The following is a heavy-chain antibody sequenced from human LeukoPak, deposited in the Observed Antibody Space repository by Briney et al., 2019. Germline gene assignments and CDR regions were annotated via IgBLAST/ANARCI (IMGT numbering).Heavy chain of an antibody. V-gene: IGHV4-30-4*01. CDR2: IYYSGST. D-gene: IGHD3-10*01. J-gene: IGHJ6*02. Sequence: SQTLSLTCTVSGGSISSGDYYWSWIRQPPGKGPEWIGYIYYSGSTYYNPSLKSRVTISVDTSKNQFSLKLSSVTAADTAVYYCARIKTGFGEFHYYYYGMDVWGQGTTVTVSS. CDR1: GGSISSGDYY. CDR3: ARIKTGFGEFHYYYYGMDV.